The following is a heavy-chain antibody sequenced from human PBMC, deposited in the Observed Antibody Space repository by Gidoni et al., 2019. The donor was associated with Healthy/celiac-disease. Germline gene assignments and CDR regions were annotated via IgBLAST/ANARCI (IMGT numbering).Heavy chain of an antibody. CDR1: DFTFIRCW. V-gene: IGHV3-7*01. CDR3: ARDRGLRYFDWLLSPFDY. Sequence: EVQLVESGGGLVQPGGSLSLSCAAYDFTFIRCWMSWVRQAPGKGMEWVATIKQDGSEKYYVDSGKGRFTISRDNAKNSLYLQMNSLRAEDTAVYYCARDRGLRYFDWLLSPFDYWGQGTLVTVSS. J-gene: IGHJ4*02. CDR2: IKQDGSEK. D-gene: IGHD3-9*01.